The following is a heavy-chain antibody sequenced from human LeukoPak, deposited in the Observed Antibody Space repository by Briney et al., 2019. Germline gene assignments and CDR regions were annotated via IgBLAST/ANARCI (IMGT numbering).Heavy chain of an antibody. CDR3: TTEYYYGSGSYSYYFDY. Sequence: GGSLRLSCAASGVTFSGNWMSWVRQAPGKGLEWVGRIKSKTDGGTTDYAAPVKGRFTISRDDSKNTLYLQMNSLKTEDTAVYYCTTEYYYGSGSYSYYFDYWGQGTLVTVSS. CDR1: GVTFSGNW. CDR2: IKSKTDGGTT. J-gene: IGHJ4*02. V-gene: IGHV3-15*01. D-gene: IGHD3-10*01.